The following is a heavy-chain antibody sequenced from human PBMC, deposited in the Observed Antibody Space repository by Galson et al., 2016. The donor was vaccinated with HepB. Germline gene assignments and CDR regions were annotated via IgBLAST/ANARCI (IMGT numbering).Heavy chain of an antibody. CDR3: ARGGLEIGRTDLWGMAV. Sequence: SVKVSCKASGGIFNSDSFSWVRQAPGQGLEWVGGIIPLFVTPNYAQTFRDRVTITADESTSTAYLELSSLRSDDTAVYYCARGGLEIGRTDLWGMAVWGRGTKVTVSS. CDR2: IIPLFVTP. CDR1: GGIFNSDS. J-gene: IGHJ6*02. V-gene: IGHV1-69*13. D-gene: IGHD2-21*01.